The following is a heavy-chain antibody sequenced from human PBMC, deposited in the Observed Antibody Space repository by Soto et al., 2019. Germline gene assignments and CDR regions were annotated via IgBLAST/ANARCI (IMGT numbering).Heavy chain of an antibody. CDR2: ISYDGSNK. D-gene: IGHD3-22*01. V-gene: IGHV3-30*18. J-gene: IGHJ4*02. Sequence: QVQLVESGGGVVQPGRSLRLSCAASGLTFSSYGMHWVRQAPGKGLEWVAVISYDGSNKYYADSVKGRFTISRDNSKNTLSLQMNSLRAEDTAVYYCAKDRADSGYKGVWLDYWGQGTLVTVSS. CDR1: GLTFSSYG. CDR3: AKDRADSGYKGVWLDY.